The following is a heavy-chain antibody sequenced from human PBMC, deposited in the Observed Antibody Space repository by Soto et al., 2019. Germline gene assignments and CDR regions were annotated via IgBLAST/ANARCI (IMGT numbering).Heavy chain of an antibody. Sequence: QVQLQESGPGLVRPSQTLSLTCTVSNGSIDNTVFFWNWIRQHPGRGLEWIGYISYSGKTFYNPSLPCRVSMSLDTSTNQFSLKLSSVTAADTAVYFCARHLSGDYPNANWFDPWGQGTLVTVSS. CDR3: ARHLSGDYPNANWFDP. CDR2: ISYSGKT. J-gene: IGHJ5*02. V-gene: IGHV4-31*03. D-gene: IGHD4-17*01. CDR1: NGSIDNTVFF.